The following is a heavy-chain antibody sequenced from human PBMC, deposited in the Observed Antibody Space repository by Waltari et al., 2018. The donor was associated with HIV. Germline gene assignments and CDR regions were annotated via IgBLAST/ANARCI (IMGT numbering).Heavy chain of an antibody. J-gene: IGHJ4*02. V-gene: IGHV3-30*04. CDR2: ISYDGSDK. Sequence: VQLVESGGGVVQLGRSLRLSGTGSGFTFTTYILPMVRQAPGKGLEWIALISYDGSDKDYADSLRGRFTISRDNSKNTLFLQMDSLRIEDTALYYCAREAVTTNYYFDNWGQGTLVTVSS. D-gene: IGHD1-1*01. CDR3: AREAVTTNYYFDN. CDR1: GFTFTTYI.